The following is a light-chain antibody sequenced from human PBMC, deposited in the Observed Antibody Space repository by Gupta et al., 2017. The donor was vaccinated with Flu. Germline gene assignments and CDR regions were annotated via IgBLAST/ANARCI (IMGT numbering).Light chain of an antibody. V-gene: IGLV4-69*01. CDR3: QTWCSGSVV. CDR1: SGHSSYA. CDR2: LNSDGSH. J-gene: IGLJ2*01. Sequence: QPVLTQSPSASASLGASVKLTCTLSSGHSSYAIAWHQQQPEKGPRFLMRLNSDGSHSTGDGVPDRFLGFSSGADRYLIMSSLQAEADDYYHWQTWCSGSVVFGGGTKLTVL.